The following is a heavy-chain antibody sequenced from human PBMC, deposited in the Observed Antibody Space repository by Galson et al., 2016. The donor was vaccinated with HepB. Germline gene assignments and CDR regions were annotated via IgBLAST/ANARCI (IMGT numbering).Heavy chain of an antibody. CDR3: ARALPDASVEHFDVFDL. D-gene: IGHD1/OR15-1a*01. CDR1: GFTFSDHY. V-gene: IGHV3-11*01. J-gene: IGHJ3*01. Sequence: SLRLSCAASGFTFSDHYMNWIRQAPGKGLEWISFISTSGNSMRYADSVRGRFTISRDNAAKSLYLQIRNLRAEDTAVYYCARALPDASVEHFDVFDLWGQGTMVTVSS. CDR2: ISTSGNSM.